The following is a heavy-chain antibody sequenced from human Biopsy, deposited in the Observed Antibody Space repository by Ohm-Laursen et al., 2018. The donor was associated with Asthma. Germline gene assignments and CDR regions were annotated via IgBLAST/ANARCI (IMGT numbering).Heavy chain of an antibody. V-gene: IGHV1-3*01. CDR3: ARTYFDFLTGQVHDAFAM. J-gene: IGHJ3*02. CDR2: INAANGNT. CDR1: GYTFIHFA. Sequence: GASVKVSCKASGYTFIHFAIHWMRQAPGHSLEWMGWINAANGNTKYSQKFQGRLTISRDTSASTAYMDLSSLRSEDTAVYYCARTYFDFLTGQVHDAFAMWGQGTMVTVSS. D-gene: IGHD3-9*01.